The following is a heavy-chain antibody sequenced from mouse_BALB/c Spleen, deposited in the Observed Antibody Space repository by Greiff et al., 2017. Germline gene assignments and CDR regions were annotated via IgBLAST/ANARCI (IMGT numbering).Heavy chain of an antibody. CDR2: IRLKSDNYAT. Sequence: EVQLVESGGGLVQPGGSRKLSCVASGFTFSSYWMSWVRQSPEKGLEWVAEIRLKSDNYATHYAESVKGKFTISRDDSKSRLYLQMNSLRAEDTGIYYCTTSYDYDGGRAMDYWGQGTSVTVSS. D-gene: IGHD2-4*01. J-gene: IGHJ4*01. CDR1: GFTFSSYW. CDR3: TTSYDYDGGRAMDY. V-gene: IGHV6-6*02.